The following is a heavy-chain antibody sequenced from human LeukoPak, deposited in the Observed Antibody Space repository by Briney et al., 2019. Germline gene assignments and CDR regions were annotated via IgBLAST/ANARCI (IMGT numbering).Heavy chain of an antibody. CDR3: AKNYPGWELLTYFDY. J-gene: IGHJ4*02. CDR1: GFTFSSYA. Sequence: PGGSLRLSCAASGFTFSSYAMSWVRQAPGKGLEWVSAISGSGGSTYYADSVKGRFTISRDNSKNTLHLQMNSLRAEDTAIYYCAKNYPGWELLTYFDYWGQGTLVTVSS. D-gene: IGHD1-26*01. V-gene: IGHV3-23*01. CDR2: ISGSGGST.